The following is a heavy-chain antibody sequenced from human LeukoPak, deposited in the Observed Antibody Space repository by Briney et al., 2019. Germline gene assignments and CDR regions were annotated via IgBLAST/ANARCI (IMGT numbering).Heavy chain of an antibody. V-gene: IGHV3-21*01. CDR3: ARGGYCNSTSCYVID. CDR1: GFTFRSYS. D-gene: IGHD2-2*01. Sequence: PGGSLRLSCAASGFTFRSYSMSWVRQAPGKGLEWVSSISKSNSYIYYADSVKGRFTISRDNAKHSLSLQMNSLRAEDTAVYYWARGGYCNSTSCYVIDWGQGTPVTVSS. CDR2: ISKSNSYI. J-gene: IGHJ4*02.